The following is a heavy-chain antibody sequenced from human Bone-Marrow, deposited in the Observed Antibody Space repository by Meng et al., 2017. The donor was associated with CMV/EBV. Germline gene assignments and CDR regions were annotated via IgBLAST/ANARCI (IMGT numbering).Heavy chain of an antibody. CDR3: TTKRYSRTNTIPDY. V-gene: IGHV3-15*01. CDR2: IKSKTDGGTT. J-gene: IGHJ4*02. CDR1: GFTFSNAW. Sequence: GESLKISCAASGFTFSNAWMSWVRQAPGKGLEWVGRIKSKTDGGTTDYAAPVKGRFTISRDDSKNTLYLQMNSLKSEDTAVYYRTTKRYSRTNTIPDYWGQGTLVTVSS. D-gene: IGHD6-13*01.